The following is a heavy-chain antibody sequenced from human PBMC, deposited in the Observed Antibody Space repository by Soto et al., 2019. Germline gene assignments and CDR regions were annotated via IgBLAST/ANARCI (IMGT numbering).Heavy chain of an antibody. J-gene: IGHJ1*01. D-gene: IGHD3-22*01. CDR3: AHRGYYYDSSGYYGAEYFQH. CDR2: IYWDDDK. Sequence: QITLKESGPTLVKPTQTLTLTCTFSGFSLSTSGVGVGWIRQPPGKALEWLALIYWDDDKRYSPSLKSRLTSTKDTSKNQVVLTMTNMDPVDTATYDCAHRGYYYDSSGYYGAEYFQHWGQGTLVTVSS. V-gene: IGHV2-5*02. CDR1: GFSLSTSGVG.